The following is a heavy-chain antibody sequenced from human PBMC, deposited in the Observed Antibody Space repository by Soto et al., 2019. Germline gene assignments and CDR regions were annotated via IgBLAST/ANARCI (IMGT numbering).Heavy chain of an antibody. CDR3: ARNDFLNL. V-gene: IGHV3-48*02. CDR1: GFAFNTYS. CDR2: ITSSSTTV. D-gene: IGHD3-9*01. Sequence: GGSVRLSCAASGFAFNTYSMNWVRQAPGKGLEWVSYITSSSTTVYYXXSXXXRFXXXXNXXXNSLFLQMNSLRDEDTAVYYYARNDFLNLWGQGTXVTVXS. J-gene: IGHJ1*01.